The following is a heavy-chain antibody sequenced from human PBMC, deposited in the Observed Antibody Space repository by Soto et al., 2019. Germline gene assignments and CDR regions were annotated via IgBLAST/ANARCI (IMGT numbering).Heavy chain of an antibody. CDR1: GYTFTSYA. CDR2: INAGNGNT. J-gene: IGHJ6*02. Sequence: GASVKVSCKASGYTFTSYAMHWVRQAPGQRLEWMGWINAGNGNTKYSQKFQGRVTITRDTSASTAYMDLSSLRSEDTAVYYCARARENYYGSGKRSTVYYYYGMDVWGQGTTVTVSS. CDR3: ARARENYYGSGKRSTVYYYYGMDV. D-gene: IGHD3-10*01. V-gene: IGHV1-3*01.